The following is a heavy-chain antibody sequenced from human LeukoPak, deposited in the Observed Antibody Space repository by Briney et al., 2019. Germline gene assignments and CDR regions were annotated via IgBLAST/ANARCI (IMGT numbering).Heavy chain of an antibody. V-gene: IGHV4-34*01. CDR3: ASLEYCSSTSCYYYGMDV. CDR1: GGSFSGYY. Sequence: SETLSLTCAVYGGSFSGYYWSWIRQPPGKGLEWIGEINHSGSTNYNPSLKSRVTISVDTSKNQFSLKLSSVTAADTAVYYCASLEYCSSTSCYYYGMDVWGQGTTVTVSS. J-gene: IGHJ6*02. D-gene: IGHD2-2*01. CDR2: INHSGST.